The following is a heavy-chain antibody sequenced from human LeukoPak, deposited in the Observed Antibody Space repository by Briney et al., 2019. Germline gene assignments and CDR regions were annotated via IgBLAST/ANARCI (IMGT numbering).Heavy chain of an antibody. V-gene: IGHV3-48*03. CDR2: ISSSGSTI. Sequence: GGSLRLSCAASGFTFSSYEMNWVRQAPGKGLEWVSYISSSGSTIYYADSVKGLFTISRDNAKNSLSLQMNSLRAGDPGVYYCARVHYDILTGYYGWFDPWGEGTLLTVSS. J-gene: IGHJ5*02. CDR1: GFTFSSYE. CDR3: ARVHYDILTGYYGWFDP. D-gene: IGHD3-9*01.